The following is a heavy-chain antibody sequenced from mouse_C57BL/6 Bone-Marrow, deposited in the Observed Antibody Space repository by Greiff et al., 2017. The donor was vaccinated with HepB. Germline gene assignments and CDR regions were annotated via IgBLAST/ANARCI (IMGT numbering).Heavy chain of an antibody. V-gene: IGHV1-61*01. J-gene: IGHJ2*01. Sequence: VQLQQPGAELVRPGSSVKLSCKASGYTFTSYWMDWVKQRPGQGLEWIGNIYPSDSETHYNQKFKDKATLTVDKSSSTAYMQLSSLTSEDSAVYYCARGDYDQGYWGQGTTLTVSS. CDR3: ARGDYDQGY. CDR2: IYPSDSET. CDR1: GYTFTSYW. D-gene: IGHD2-4*01.